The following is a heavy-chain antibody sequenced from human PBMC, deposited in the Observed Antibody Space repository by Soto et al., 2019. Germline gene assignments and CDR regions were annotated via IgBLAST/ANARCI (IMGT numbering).Heavy chain of an antibody. Sequence: QVQLQESGPGLVKPSETPSLTCSVSGGSMSSYYWSWIRQPPGKGLEWIGNIYYSGSTNYNPSLKSRVAMSVDTSKNQFSLKLNSVTAADTAVYYCARNAYSSSSRIDYWGQGTLVTVSS. CDR1: GGSMSSYY. D-gene: IGHD6-6*01. CDR2: IYYSGST. J-gene: IGHJ4*02. V-gene: IGHV4-59*12. CDR3: ARNAYSSSSRIDY.